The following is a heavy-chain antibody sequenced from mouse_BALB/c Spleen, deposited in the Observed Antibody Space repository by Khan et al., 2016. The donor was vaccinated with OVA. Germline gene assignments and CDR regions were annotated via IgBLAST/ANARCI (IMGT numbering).Heavy chain of an antibody. V-gene: IGHV1-7*01. D-gene: IGHD1-1*01. CDR1: GYTFANYW. CDR2: INPSTGYT. Sequence: QVQLQQSGAELAKPGASVKMSCKASGYTFANYWMHWVKQRPGQGLDWIGYINPSTGYTDYNQKFKDKATLTADNSSSIAYMQLSSLTSEYSAVYDCSRLGSSYGTTGVYWGQGTTLTVSS. J-gene: IGHJ2*01. CDR3: SRLGSSYGTTGVY.